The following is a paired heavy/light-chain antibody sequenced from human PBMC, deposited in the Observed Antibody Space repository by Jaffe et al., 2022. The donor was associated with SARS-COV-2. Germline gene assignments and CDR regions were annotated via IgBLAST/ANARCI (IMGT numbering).Heavy chain of an antibody. CDR3: AKPDGPDY. Sequence: EVQLVQSGGGLVQPGGSLRLSCSVSGFTLTSYVMSWVRQAPGKGLEWVSAISDGADTTYYTDSVKGRFTISRDSSKNTLYLQMNSLTAQDTAVYYCAKPDGPDYWGQGTLVTVSS. J-gene: IGHJ4*02. D-gene: IGHD2-8*01. V-gene: IGHV3-23*04. CDR1: GFTLTSYV. CDR2: ISDGADTT.
Light chain of an antibody. V-gene: IGKV2-24*01. CDR2: MIS. J-gene: IGKJ2*01. CDR3: VQATHFPYT. CDR1: QSLVKSDGNTY. Sequence: VMTQTPLSSPVTLGQPASISCRSSQSLVKSDGNTYLSWLHQRPGLPPRLLIYMISKRFSGVPDRFSGSGAGTDFTLKISRVEAEDVGFYYCVQATHFPYTFGQGTRLEIK.